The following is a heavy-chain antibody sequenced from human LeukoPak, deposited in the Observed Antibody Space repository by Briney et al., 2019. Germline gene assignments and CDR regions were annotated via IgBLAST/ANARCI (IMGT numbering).Heavy chain of an antibody. Sequence: ASVKVSCKASGYTFTGYYMHWVRQAPGQGLEWMGWINPNSGGTNYAQKFQGRVTITRDTSISTAYMELSRLRSDDTAVYYCAREAGDPPKIFDYWGQGTLVTVSS. CDR2: INPNSGGT. V-gene: IGHV1-2*02. CDR1: GYTFTGYY. D-gene: IGHD2-21*02. CDR3: AREAGDPPKIFDY. J-gene: IGHJ4*02.